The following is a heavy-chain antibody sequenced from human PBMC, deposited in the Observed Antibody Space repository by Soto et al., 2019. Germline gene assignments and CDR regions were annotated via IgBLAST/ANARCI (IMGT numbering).Heavy chain of an antibody. V-gene: IGHV4-31*03. CDR2: IYYSGNT. CDR1: CGSISSGYY. Sequence: SETLSVTCTVSCGSISSGYYWSWIRQHPVKGLEWIGYIYYSGNTYYNPSLKSRVSISLDTSKSQFYLQMDSLRAEDTAVYYCARELILGSLSVYYYHGMDVWGQGTTVTVSS. D-gene: IGHD3-9*01. J-gene: IGHJ6*02. CDR3: ARELILGSLSVYYYHGMDV.